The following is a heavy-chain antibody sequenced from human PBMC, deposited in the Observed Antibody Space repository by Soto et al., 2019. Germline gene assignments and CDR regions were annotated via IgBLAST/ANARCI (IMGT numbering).Heavy chain of an antibody. Sequence: GGSLRLSCAASGFTFSNAWMNWVRQAPGKGLEWVGRIKSKTDGGTTDYAAPVKGRFTISRDDSKNTLYLQMNSLKTEDTAVYYCTTDPAIVVVITFYSGQGTLVTVSS. D-gene: IGHD3-22*01. CDR2: IKSKTDGGTT. J-gene: IGHJ4*02. V-gene: IGHV3-15*07. CDR3: TTDPAIVVVITFY. CDR1: GFTFSNAW.